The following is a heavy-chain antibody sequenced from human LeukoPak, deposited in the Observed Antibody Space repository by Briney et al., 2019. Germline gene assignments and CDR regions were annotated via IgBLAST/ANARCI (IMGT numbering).Heavy chain of an antibody. J-gene: IGHJ4*02. CDR3: AKDLSASVAAAGFDY. Sequence: GGSLRLSCAASGFTFTNYWMTWVRQAPGKGLEWVAVISYDGSNKYYADSVKGRFTISRDNSKNTLYLQMNSLRAEDTAVYYCAKDLSASVAAAGFDYWGQGTLVTVSS. V-gene: IGHV3-30*18. CDR1: GFTFTNYW. CDR2: ISYDGSNK. D-gene: IGHD6-13*01.